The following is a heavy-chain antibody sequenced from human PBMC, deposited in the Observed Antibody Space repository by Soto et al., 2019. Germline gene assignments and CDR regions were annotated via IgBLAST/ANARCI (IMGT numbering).Heavy chain of an antibody. Sequence: PGGSLRLSCAASGFTFSSYGMHWVRQAPGKGLEWVAVISYDVSNKYYADSVKGRFTISRDNSKNTLYLQMNSLRAEDTAVYYCAKDRHCTNAVCHKGGLFDYWGQGTPVTVSS. CDR2: ISYDVSNK. CDR1: GFTFSSYG. J-gene: IGHJ4*02. CDR3: AKDRHCTNAVCHKGGLFDY. V-gene: IGHV3-30*18. D-gene: IGHD2-8*01.